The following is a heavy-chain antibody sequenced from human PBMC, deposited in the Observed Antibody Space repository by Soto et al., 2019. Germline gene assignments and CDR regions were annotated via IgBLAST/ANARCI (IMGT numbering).Heavy chain of an antibody. D-gene: IGHD6-19*01. J-gene: IGHJ4*02. CDR2: ITSSSSFT. CDR1: GFNFSDYY. Sequence: QVQLVESGGGLVKPGGSLRLSCAASGFNFSDYYMDWIRLAPGKGREWISYITSSSSFTNYADSVKGRFTISRDNAKNSLYLEMNSLRAEDTAVYYCARGAKYSSAWYSDYWGQGTLVTVSS. CDR3: ARGAKYSSAWYSDY. V-gene: IGHV3-11*06.